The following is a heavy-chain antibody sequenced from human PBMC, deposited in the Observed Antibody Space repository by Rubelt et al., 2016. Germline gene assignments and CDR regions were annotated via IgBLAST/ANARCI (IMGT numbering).Heavy chain of an antibody. Sequence: LVESGGGLVQPGRSLRLSCTASGFTFGDYGMSWFRQAPGKGLEWVGFIRSNAYGGTTEYAASVKGRLTISRDDSKSIAYLQMNSLKSEDTAVYYCARLGSITSYVWGSYRVGPPIDYWGQGTLVTVSS. J-gene: IGHJ4*02. CDR2: IRSNAYGGTT. CDR1: GFTFGDYG. V-gene: IGHV3-49*03. CDR3: ARLGSITSYVWGSYRVGPPIDY. D-gene: IGHD3-16*02.